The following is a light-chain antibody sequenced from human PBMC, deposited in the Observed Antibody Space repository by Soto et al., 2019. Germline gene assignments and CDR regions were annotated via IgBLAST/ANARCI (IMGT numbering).Light chain of an antibody. CDR3: QQRHMWPIT. J-gene: IGKJ5*01. V-gene: IGKV3-11*01. CDR1: QSVRGL. CDR2: DAS. Sequence: VVLTQSPVTLSLSPGQTATLSCRARQSVRGLLAWYQQKPGQAPRLLIYDASNRATGIPPRFSGSGSGTDFTLTISSLEPEDSAVYYCQQRHMWPITFGQGTRLEIK.